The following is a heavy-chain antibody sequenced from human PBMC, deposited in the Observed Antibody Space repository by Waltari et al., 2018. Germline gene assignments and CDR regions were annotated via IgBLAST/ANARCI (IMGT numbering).Heavy chain of an antibody. CDR3: ARGGRSGYCSGGSCSYFDY. J-gene: IGHJ4*02. D-gene: IGHD2-15*01. CDR2: INPNSGGT. Sequence: QVQLVQSGAEVKKPGASVKVSCKASGYTFTGYYMHWVRQAPGQGLEWMGRINPNSGGTNYAQKFQGRATMTRDTSISTAYMELSRLRSDDTAVYYCARGGRSGYCSGGSCSYFDYWGQGTLVTVSS. CDR1: GYTFTGYY. V-gene: IGHV1-2*06.